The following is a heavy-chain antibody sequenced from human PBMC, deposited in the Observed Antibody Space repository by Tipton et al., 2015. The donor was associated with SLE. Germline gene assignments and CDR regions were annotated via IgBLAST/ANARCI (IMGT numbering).Heavy chain of an antibody. Sequence: TLSLTCTVSGGSISSRSHYWGWIRQPPGKGLEWIGSIHYTGTTYYSPSLKSRVTISVDASKNQFSLKLSSVTAADTAVYYCARVAGDHDAFDIWGQGTMVTVSS. CDR3: ARVAGDHDAFDI. CDR1: GGSISSRSHY. V-gene: IGHV4-39*07. CDR2: IHYTGTT. D-gene: IGHD4-17*01. J-gene: IGHJ3*02.